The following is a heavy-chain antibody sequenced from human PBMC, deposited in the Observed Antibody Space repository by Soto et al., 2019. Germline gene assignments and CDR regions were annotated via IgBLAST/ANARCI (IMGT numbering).Heavy chain of an antibody. CDR3: ARDRVKGCSGGSCYSVYDAFDI. Sequence: GGSLRLSCAASGFTVSSNYMSWVRQAPGKGLEWVSVIDSGGSTYYADSVKGRFTISRDNSKNTLYLQMNSLRAEDTAVYYCARDRVKGCSGGSCYSVYDAFDIRGQGTMVTVSS. CDR1: GFTVSSNY. CDR2: IDSGGST. J-gene: IGHJ3*02. D-gene: IGHD2-15*01. V-gene: IGHV3-66*01.